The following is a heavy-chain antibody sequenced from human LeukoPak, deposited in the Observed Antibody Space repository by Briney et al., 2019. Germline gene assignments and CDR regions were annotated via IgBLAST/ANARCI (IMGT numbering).Heavy chain of an antibody. CDR2: IYESGTT. CDR3: ARGVNLLTFGGL. J-gene: IGHJ4*02. D-gene: IGHD3-16*01. CDR1: GGSISRYY. Sequence: SETLSLTCSVSGGSISRYYWSWIRQSPAKGLEWIGYIYESGTTNYNPSLERPVTLSVDTCKNLIALKLTSVTAADTAVYYCARGVNLLTFGGLWGQGTLVTVSS. V-gene: IGHV4-59*01.